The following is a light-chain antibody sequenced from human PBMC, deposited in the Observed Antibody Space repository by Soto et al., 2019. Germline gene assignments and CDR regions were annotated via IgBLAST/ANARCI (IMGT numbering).Light chain of an antibody. Sequence: DIQMTQSPSTLSASVGDRVTITCRASQSISSWLAWYQQKPGTAPKLLIYHASTLESGVPSRFSGSGSGTEFTLTISRLEPEDFAVYYCQQYGSSPQTFGQGTKV. J-gene: IGKJ1*01. CDR1: QSISSW. CDR2: HAS. CDR3: QQYGSSPQT. V-gene: IGKV1-5*01.